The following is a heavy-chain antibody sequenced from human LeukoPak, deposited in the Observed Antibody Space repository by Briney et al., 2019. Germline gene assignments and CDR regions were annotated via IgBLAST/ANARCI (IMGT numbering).Heavy chain of an antibody. J-gene: IGHJ4*02. V-gene: IGHV3-11*06. CDR3: ARDVGYCSSTSCYAYSDY. CDR2: ISSSSSYT. Sequence: GGSLRLSCAASGFTFSDYYMSWIRQAPGKGLEWVSYISSSSSYTNYADSVKGRFTISRDNAKNSLYLQMNSLRAEDTAVYYCARDVGYCSSTSCYAYSDYWGQGTLVTVSS. CDR1: GFTFSDYY. D-gene: IGHD2-2*01.